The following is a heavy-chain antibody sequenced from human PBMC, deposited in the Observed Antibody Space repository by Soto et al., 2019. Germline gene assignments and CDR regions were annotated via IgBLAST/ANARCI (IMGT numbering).Heavy chain of an antibody. CDR1: GSSMATYY. D-gene: IGHD2-2*01. CDR2: IYNSGRGST. J-gene: IGHJ4*02. V-gene: IGHV4-59*01. Sequence: SETLSLTCSVSGSSMATYYRHWIRQAPGKGLEWIGFIYNSGRGSTGSNPSLSSRVTFSIETSKNQFSLKLDSVTAADTAVYYCARGRLVPAVNFDYWGQGALVTVSS. CDR3: ARGRLVPAVNFDY.